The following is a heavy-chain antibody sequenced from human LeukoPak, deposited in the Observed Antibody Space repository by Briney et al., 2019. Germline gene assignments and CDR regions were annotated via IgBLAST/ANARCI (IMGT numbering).Heavy chain of an antibody. V-gene: IGHV4-39*01. CDR2: IYYSGST. CDR3: ARRAAMAHEY. Sequence: SETLSLTCTVSGGSISSSSYYWSWIRQPPGKGLEWIGSIYYSGSTYYNPSLKSRVTISVDTSKNQFSLKLSSVTAADTAVYYCARRAAMAHEYWGQGTLVTVSS. CDR1: GGSISSSSYY. D-gene: IGHD5-18*01. J-gene: IGHJ4*02.